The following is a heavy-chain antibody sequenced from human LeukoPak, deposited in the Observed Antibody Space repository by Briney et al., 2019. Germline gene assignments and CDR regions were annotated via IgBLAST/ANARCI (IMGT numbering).Heavy chain of an antibody. Sequence: PSETLSLTCAVYGGSFSGYYWTWIRQPPGKGLEWIGEINHSGSTNYNPSLKSRVTISVDTSKNQFSLKLSSVTAADTAVYYCARGSTPYYYDSSGYYPTYYYYYMDVWGKGTTVTASS. D-gene: IGHD3-22*01. J-gene: IGHJ6*03. CDR1: GGSFSGYY. CDR2: INHSGST. V-gene: IGHV4-34*01. CDR3: ARGSTPYYYDSSGYYPTYYYYYMDV.